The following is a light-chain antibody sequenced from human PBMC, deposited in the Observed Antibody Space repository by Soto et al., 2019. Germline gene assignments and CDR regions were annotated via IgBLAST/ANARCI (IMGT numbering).Light chain of an antibody. CDR2: WAS. CDR1: QSVLYSSNNKNY. CDR3: QQYYSTPSLT. Sequence: DIVMPQSPDSLAVALRERATIHCKSRQSVLYSSNNKNYLAWYQQKPVQPPKLLLYWASTRESGVPDRFCGSGSGTDLTLTISSLQAEDVAAYYCQQYYSTPSLTFGGGTKVDIK. V-gene: IGKV4-1*01. J-gene: IGKJ4*01.